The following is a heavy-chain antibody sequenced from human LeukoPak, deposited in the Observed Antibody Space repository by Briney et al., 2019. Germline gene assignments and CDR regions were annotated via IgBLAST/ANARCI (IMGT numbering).Heavy chain of an antibody. D-gene: IGHD6-19*01. J-gene: IGHJ6*02. CDR3: ARDTRYSSGSHIGNYYGMDV. Sequence: GGSLRLSCAASGFTFSSYSMNWVRQAPGKGLEWVSSITSGSSYIYYADSVKGRFTISRDNAKNSLYLQMNSLRAEDTAVYYCARDTRYSSGSHIGNYYGMDVWGQGTTVTVSS. CDR1: GFTFSSYS. V-gene: IGHV3-21*01. CDR2: ITSGSSYI.